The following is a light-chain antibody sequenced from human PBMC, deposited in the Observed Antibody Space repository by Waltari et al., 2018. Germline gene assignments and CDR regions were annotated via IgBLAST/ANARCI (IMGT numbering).Light chain of an antibody. V-gene: IGKV3-11*01. CDR1: QSVSTF. CDR2: DVS. Sequence: EIVLTQSPATLSLSPGERATLSCRDSQSVSTFLAWYQQKPGQAPRLLIYDVSNRATGTPARFSGSGSGTDFTLTISTLEPDDFAVYYCHQRSTWPWTFGQGTKVEIK. J-gene: IGKJ1*01. CDR3: HQRSTWPWT.